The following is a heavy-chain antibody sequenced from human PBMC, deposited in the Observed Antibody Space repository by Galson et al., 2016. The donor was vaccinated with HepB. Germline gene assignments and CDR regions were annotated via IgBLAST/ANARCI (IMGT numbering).Heavy chain of an antibody. Sequence: SLRLSCAASGFPFRDYAMNWIRQAPGKGLEWVSHIRSAATDMYYADSVRGRFTISRDDAKNSLYPQLNSLRADDTAVYYCASSYWVPGYFDHWGQGALVTVSS. CDR1: GFPFRDYA. CDR3: ASSYWVPGYFDH. J-gene: IGHJ4*02. CDR2: IRSAATDM. V-gene: IGHV3-11*04. D-gene: IGHD2-8*02.